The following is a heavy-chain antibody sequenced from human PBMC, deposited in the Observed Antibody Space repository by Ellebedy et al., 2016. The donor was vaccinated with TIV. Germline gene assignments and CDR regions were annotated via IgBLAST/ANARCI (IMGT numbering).Heavy chain of an antibody. D-gene: IGHD2-8*01. J-gene: IGHJ5*02. Sequence: GGSLRPSXAASGFTSSNYWMHWVRQAPGKGRMWVSRIHSDGSATTYADSVKGRFTISRDNTRNTLSLEMSSLRAEDTAVYYCARGGVGSFDQWGQGTLVTVSS. CDR1: GFTSSNYW. V-gene: IGHV3-74*01. CDR3: ARGGVGSFDQ. CDR2: IHSDGSAT.